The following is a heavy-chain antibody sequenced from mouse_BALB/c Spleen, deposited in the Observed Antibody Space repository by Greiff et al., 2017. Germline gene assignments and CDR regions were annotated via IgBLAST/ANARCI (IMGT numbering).Heavy chain of an antibody. D-gene: IGHD3-1*01. CDR1: GYTSTDYN. Sequence: VQLQQSGPELVKPGASVKIPCKAPGYTSTDYNMDWVKQSQGKSLEWIGDINPNNGGTIYNQKFKGKATLTVDKSSSTAYMELRSLTSEDTAVYDCARGGQLELAWFAYWGQGTLVTVSA. CDR2: INPNNGGT. J-gene: IGHJ3*01. V-gene: IGHV1-18*01. CDR3: ARGGQLELAWFAY.